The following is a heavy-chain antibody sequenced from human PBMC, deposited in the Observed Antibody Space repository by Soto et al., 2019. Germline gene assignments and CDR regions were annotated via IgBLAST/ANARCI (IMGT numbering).Heavy chain of an antibody. CDR1: GGSFSGYY. D-gene: IGHD3-10*01. V-gene: IGHV4-34*01. Sequence: SETLSLTCAVYGGSFSGYYWSWIRQPPGKGLEWIGEINHSGSTNYNPSLKRRVTISLDTSKNQFSLKLSSVTAADTAVYYCARWLGAYYYYGMDVWGQGTTVTVSS. CDR3: ARWLGAYYYYGMDV. J-gene: IGHJ6*02. CDR2: INHSGST.